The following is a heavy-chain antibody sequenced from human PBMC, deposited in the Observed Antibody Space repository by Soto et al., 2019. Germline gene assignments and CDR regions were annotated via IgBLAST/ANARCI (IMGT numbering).Heavy chain of an antibody. CDR1: VFTFSSYA. J-gene: IGHJ6*02. CDR3: AKDHYYDSSGYFYYYYGMDV. Sequence: WWSLRLSCSASVFTFSSYAMSWVRQAPGKGLEWVSAISGSGGSTYYADSVKGRFTISRDNSKNTLYLQMNSLRAEDTAVYYCAKDHYYDSSGYFYYYYGMDVWGQGTTVTVSS. D-gene: IGHD3-22*01. CDR2: ISGSGGST. V-gene: IGHV3-23*01.